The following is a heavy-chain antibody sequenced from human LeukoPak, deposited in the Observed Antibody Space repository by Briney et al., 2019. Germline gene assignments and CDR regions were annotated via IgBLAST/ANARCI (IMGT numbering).Heavy chain of an antibody. CDR3: ANDMTMVRGVIMDV. V-gene: IGHV3-23*01. D-gene: IGHD3-10*01. Sequence: PGGSLRLSCAASGFTFSSYAMSWVRQAPGKGLECVSAISGSGGSTYYADSVEGRFTISRDNSKNTLYLQMNSLRAEDTAVYYCANDMTMVRGVIMDVWGQGTTVTVSS. CDR1: GFTFSSYA. CDR2: ISGSGGST. J-gene: IGHJ6*02.